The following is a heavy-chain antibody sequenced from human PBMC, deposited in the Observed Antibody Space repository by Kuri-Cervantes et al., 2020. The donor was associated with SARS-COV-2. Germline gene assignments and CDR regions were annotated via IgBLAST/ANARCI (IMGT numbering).Heavy chain of an antibody. CDR1: GGSISSYY. CDR2: IYYSGST. D-gene: IGHD3-22*01. V-gene: IGHV4-59*01. CDR3: ARARYYDSSGYYSYYYYMDV. Sequence: GSLRLSCTVFGGSISSYYWSWIRQPPGKGLEWIGYIYYSGSTNYNPSLKSRVTISVDTSKNQFSLKLSSVTAADTAVYYCARARYYDSSGYYSYYYYMDVWGKGTTVTVSS. J-gene: IGHJ6*03.